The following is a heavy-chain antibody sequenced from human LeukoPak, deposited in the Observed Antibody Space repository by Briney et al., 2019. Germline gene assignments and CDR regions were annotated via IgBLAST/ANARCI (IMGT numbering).Heavy chain of an antibody. CDR1: GYTFTSYA. V-gene: IGHV7-4-1*02. D-gene: IGHD4-17*01. Sequence: ASVKVSCKTSGYTFTSYAINWVRQTPGQGLEWMGWINTNTGNPTYAQGFTGRFVFSLDTSVSTAYLQISSLKAEDTAVYYCAKGRDYGDYLGRDYWGQGTLVTVSS. CDR3: AKGRDYGDYLGRDY. CDR2: INTNTGNP. J-gene: IGHJ4*02.